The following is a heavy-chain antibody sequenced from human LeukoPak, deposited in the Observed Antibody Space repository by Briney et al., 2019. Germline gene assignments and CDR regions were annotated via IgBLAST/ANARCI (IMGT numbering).Heavy chain of an antibody. Sequence: GGSLRLSCAASGFTFSSYAMSWVRQAPGKGLEWVSAISGSGGSTHYADSVKGRFTISRDNSKNTLYLQMNSLRAEDTAVYYCARGPTVYSSGWSFDYWGQGTLVTVSS. CDR1: GFTFSSYA. J-gene: IGHJ4*02. V-gene: IGHV3-23*01. CDR2: ISGSGGST. CDR3: ARGPTVYSSGWSFDY. D-gene: IGHD6-19*01.